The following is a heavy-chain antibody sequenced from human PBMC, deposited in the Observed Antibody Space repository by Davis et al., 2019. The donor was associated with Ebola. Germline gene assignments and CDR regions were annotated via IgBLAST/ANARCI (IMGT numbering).Heavy chain of an antibody. CDR1: GFTFSTYW. Sequence: PGGSLRLSCAASGFTFSTYWIHWVRQAPGKGLVWVSRINTDGRRTNYADSVKGRFTISRDNAKNTVYLQMNSLRADDTAVYYCARVGYGDYWRWFDSWGQGTLVTVSS. CDR2: INTDGRRT. D-gene: IGHD4-17*01. V-gene: IGHV3-74*01. CDR3: ARVGYGDYWRWFDS. J-gene: IGHJ5*01.